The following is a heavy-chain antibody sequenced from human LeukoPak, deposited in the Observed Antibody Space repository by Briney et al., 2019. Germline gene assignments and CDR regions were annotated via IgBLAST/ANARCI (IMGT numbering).Heavy chain of an antibody. V-gene: IGHV4-34*01. CDR1: GGSISGYY. Sequence: SETLSLTCTVSGGSISGYYWSWIRQPPGKGLEWIGEINHSGSTNYNPSLKSRVTISVDTSKNQFSLKLSSVTAADTAVYYCASVYYDSSGYPGEYYFDYWGQGTLVTVSS. CDR2: INHSGST. CDR3: ASVYYDSSGYPGEYYFDY. D-gene: IGHD3-22*01. J-gene: IGHJ4*02.